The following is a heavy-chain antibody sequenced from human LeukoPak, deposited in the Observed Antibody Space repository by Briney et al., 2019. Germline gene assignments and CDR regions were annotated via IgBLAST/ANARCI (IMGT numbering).Heavy chain of an antibody. CDR3: ARLADKEWEHFDY. D-gene: IGHD1-26*01. J-gene: IGHJ4*02. Sequence: SVKVSCKASGGTFSSYAISWVRQAPGQGLEWMGRIIPIPGIANYAQKFQGRVTITADKSTSTAYMELSSLRSEDTAVYYCARLADKEWEHFDYWGQGTLVTVSS. CDR2: IIPIPGIA. V-gene: IGHV1-69*04. CDR1: GGTFSSYA.